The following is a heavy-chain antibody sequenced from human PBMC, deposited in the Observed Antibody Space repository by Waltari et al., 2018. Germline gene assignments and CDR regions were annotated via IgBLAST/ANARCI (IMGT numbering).Heavy chain of an antibody. J-gene: IGHJ4*02. Sequence: QLQLQQSGPGLVKPSESLTLTCTVFGETMSERHGWSWGRQAPGKGLHWIGHIRRGGGSNYNPSLESRVTVSLDASNSQFSLTLFSATAADTAVDYCARDRGRGLYLDSWGQGTLVTVSP. CDR1: GETMSERHG. V-gene: IGHV4-4*02. CDR2: IRRGGGS. D-gene: IGHD3-10*01. CDR3: ARDRGRGLYLDS.